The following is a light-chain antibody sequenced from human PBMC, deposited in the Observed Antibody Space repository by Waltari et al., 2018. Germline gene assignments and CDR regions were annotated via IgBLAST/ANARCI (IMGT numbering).Light chain of an antibody. CDR1: QSVSRY. Sequence: EIVLTQSPATLSLSPGERATLSCRASQSVSRYLAWYRQKPGQAPRLLIYGASNRATGIPARFSGSGSGTDFTLTISSLEPEDFAVYYCQQRSNWPFTFGGGTKVEIK. J-gene: IGKJ4*01. CDR3: QQRSNWPFT. V-gene: IGKV3-11*01. CDR2: GAS.